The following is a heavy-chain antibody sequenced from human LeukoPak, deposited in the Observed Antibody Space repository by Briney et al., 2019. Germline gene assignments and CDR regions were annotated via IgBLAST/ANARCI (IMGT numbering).Heavy chain of an antibody. J-gene: IGHJ1*01. Sequence: GASVKVSCKASGYTFTSYGISWVRQAPGQGLEWMGWISAYNGNTNYAQKLQGRVTMTTDTSTSTAYMELRSLRSDDTAVYYCARGGKKWELPPELQHWGQGTLVTVSS. V-gene: IGHV1-18*01. CDR2: ISAYNGNT. CDR3: ARGGKKWELPPELQH. CDR1: GYTFTSYG. D-gene: IGHD1-26*01.